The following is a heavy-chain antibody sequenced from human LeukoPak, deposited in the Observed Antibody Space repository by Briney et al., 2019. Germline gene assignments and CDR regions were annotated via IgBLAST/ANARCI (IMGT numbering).Heavy chain of an antibody. D-gene: IGHD4-17*01. CDR3: AKDPGADGDSGAWSAP. CDR2: ISGSGGST. J-gene: IGHJ5*02. CDR1: GFTFSSYA. Sequence: PGASLRLSCAASGFTFSSYAMSWVRQAPGKGLEWVSAISGSGGSTYYADSVKGRFTISRDNSKNTLYLQMNSLRAEDTAVYYCAKDPGADGDSGAWSAPWGRGPRVTV. V-gene: IGHV3-23*01.